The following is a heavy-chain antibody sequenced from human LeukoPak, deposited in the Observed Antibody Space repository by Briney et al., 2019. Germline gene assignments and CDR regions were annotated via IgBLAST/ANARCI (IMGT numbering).Heavy chain of an antibody. J-gene: IGHJ4*02. CDR2: IRYDGSNK. Sequence: GGSLRLSCAASGFTFSSYGMHWVRQAPGKGLEWVAFIRYDGSNKYYADSVKGRFTISRDNSKNTLYLQMNSLRAEDTAVYYCAKPGGYCSSTSCLYYLDYWGQGTLVTVSS. CDR1: GFTFSSYG. V-gene: IGHV3-30*02. CDR3: AKPGGYCSSTSCLYYLDY. D-gene: IGHD2-2*01.